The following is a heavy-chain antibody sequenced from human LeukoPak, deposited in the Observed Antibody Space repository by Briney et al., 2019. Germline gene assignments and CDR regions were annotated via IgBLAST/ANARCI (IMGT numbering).Heavy chain of an antibody. Sequence: GGSLRLSCAASGFTFSTYPMHWVRQAPGRGLEWVAVIADDGKDKHYLESVKGRFTISRDNSKNTLYLQMNSLRVEDTAVYYCARDRHIAAAGYYFDYWGQGTLVTVSS. CDR1: GFTFSTYP. CDR3: ARDRHIAAAGYYFDY. J-gene: IGHJ4*02. D-gene: IGHD6-25*01. V-gene: IGHV3-30*04. CDR2: IADDGKDK.